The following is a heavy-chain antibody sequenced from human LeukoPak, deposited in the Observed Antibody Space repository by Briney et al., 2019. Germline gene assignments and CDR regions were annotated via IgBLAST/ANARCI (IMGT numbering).Heavy chain of an antibody. CDR2: INHSGST. Sequence: SETLFLTCAVYGGSFSGYYWSRILQPPGKGLEWIGEINHSGSTNYNPSLKSRVTRSVDTSKNQFSLKLSSVTAADTAVYYCARGRPHYDFWSGYYTGINPRYYYYYYMDVWGKGTTVTVSS. V-gene: IGHV4-34*01. CDR1: GGSFSGYY. J-gene: IGHJ6*03. CDR3: ARGRPHYDFWSGYYTGINPRYYYYYYMDV. D-gene: IGHD3-3*01.